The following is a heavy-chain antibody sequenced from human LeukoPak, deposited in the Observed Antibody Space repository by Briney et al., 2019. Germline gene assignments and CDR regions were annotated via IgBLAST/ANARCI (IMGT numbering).Heavy chain of an antibody. J-gene: IGHJ4*02. CDR2: ISWNSGST. CDR3: AKAPSYSTSWYYFDY. CDR1: GFTFDDYA. V-gene: IGHV3-9*03. Sequence: GGSLRLSCAASGFTFDDYAMHWVRQAPGKGLEWVSGISWNSGSTGYADSVKGRFTISRDNAKNSLYLQMNSLRAEDMAFYYCAKAPSYSTSWYYFDYWGQGTLVTVSS. D-gene: IGHD6-13*01.